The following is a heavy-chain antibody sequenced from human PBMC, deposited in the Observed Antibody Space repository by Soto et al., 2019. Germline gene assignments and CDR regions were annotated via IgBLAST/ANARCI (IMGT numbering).Heavy chain of an antibody. CDR1: GYTFTNFG. V-gene: IGHV1-18*04. Sequence: ASVKVSCKASGYTFTNFGINWVRQAPGQGLEWMGWITPYNGNANYPQKNQDRLTITTDTSTNTAYLELRSLRSDDTAVYFCARARMFSGAHHDYWGQGTRVTVSS. J-gene: IGHJ4*02. CDR2: ITPYNGNA. CDR3: ARARMFSGAHHDY. D-gene: IGHD1-26*01.